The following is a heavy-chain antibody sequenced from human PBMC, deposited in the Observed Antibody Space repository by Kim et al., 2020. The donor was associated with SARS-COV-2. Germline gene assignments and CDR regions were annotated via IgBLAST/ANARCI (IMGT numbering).Heavy chain of an antibody. J-gene: IGHJ6*02. CDR1: GFTFSSYS. CDR3: ASQGPRVVDGGYDTYYYDSSGYWGDYGMDV. V-gene: IGHV3-48*02. D-gene: IGHD3-22*01. CDR2: ISSSSSTI. Sequence: GGSLRLSCAASGFTFSSYSMNWVRQAPGKGLEWVSYISSSSSTIYYADSVKGRFTISRDNAKNSLYLQMNSLRDEDTAVYYCASQGPRVVDGGYDTYYYDSSGYWGDYGMDVWGQGTTVTVSS.